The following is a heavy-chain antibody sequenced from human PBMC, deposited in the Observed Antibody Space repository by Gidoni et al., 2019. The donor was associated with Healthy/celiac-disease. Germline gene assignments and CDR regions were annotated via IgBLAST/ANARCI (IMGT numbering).Heavy chain of an antibody. V-gene: IGHV4-39*01. CDR1: GGSISSSSYY. J-gene: IGHJ6*02. CDR3: ARRYLRGDKEVVTPPGTKYYGMDV. Sequence: QLQLQESGPGLVKPSETLSLTCTVSGGSISSSSYYWGWLRKPPGKGLELIGIIYYSGRPYYNPSLKSRVTISVDTSKNQFSLKLSSVTAADTAVYYCARRYLRGDKEVVTPPGTKYYGMDVWGQGTTVTVSS. D-gene: IGHD3-22*01. CDR2: IYYSGRP.